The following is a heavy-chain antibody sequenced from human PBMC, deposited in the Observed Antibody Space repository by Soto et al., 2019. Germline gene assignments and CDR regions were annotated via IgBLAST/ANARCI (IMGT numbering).Heavy chain of an antibody. Sequence: PGESLKISCKGSGYSFTSYWIGWVRQMPGKGLEWMGIIYPGDSDTRYSPSFQGQVTISADKSISTAYPQWSSLKASDTAMYYCARWGTNCSGGSCDPTPFDYWGQGTLVTVSS. CDR3: ARWGTNCSGGSCDPTPFDY. J-gene: IGHJ4*02. CDR1: GYSFTSYW. V-gene: IGHV5-51*01. CDR2: IYPGDSDT. D-gene: IGHD2-15*01.